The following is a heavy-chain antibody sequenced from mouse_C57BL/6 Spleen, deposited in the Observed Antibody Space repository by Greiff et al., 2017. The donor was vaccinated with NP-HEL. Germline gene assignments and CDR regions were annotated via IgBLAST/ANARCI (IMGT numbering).Heavy chain of an antibody. J-gene: IGHJ2*01. Sequence: QVQLKQSGAELVRPGSSVKLSCKASGYTFTSYWMHWVKQRPIQGLEWIGNIDPSDSETHYNQKFKDKATLTVDKSSSTAYMQLSSLTSEDSAVYYCARGPSTVAYFDYWGQGTTLTVSS. D-gene: IGHD1-1*01. CDR2: IDPSDSET. CDR3: ARGPSTVAYFDY. V-gene: IGHV1-52*01. CDR1: GYTFTSYW.